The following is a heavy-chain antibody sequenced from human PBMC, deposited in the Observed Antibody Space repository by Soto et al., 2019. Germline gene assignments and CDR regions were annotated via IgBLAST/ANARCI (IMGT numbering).Heavy chain of an antibody. V-gene: IGHV3-9*01. CDR2: ISWNSGSI. Sequence: GGSLRLSCAASGFTFDDYAMHWVRQAPGKGLEWVSGISWNSGSIGYADSVKGRFTISRDNAKNSLYLQMNSLRAEDTALYYCAKDKASSSWYYYYMDVWGKGTTVTVSS. J-gene: IGHJ6*03. D-gene: IGHD6-13*01. CDR3: AKDKASSSWYYYYMDV. CDR1: GFTFDDYA.